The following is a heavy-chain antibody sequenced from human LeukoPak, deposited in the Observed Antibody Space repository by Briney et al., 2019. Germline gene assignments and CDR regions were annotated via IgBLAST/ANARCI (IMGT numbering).Heavy chain of an antibody. CDR1: GGSINSGSYY. J-gene: IGHJ6*03. D-gene: IGHD3-9*01. V-gene: IGHV4-61*02. CDR2: IYTSGDT. CDR3: AREESDWSSLGYYYHYMDV. Sequence: SETLSLTCTVSGGSINSGSYYWTWIRQPAGKGLEWIGRIYTSGDTNYKPSLKSRVTISVDAPKNQFSLRLGSVTAADTAVYYCAREESDWSSLGYYYHYMDVWGKGTTVTISS.